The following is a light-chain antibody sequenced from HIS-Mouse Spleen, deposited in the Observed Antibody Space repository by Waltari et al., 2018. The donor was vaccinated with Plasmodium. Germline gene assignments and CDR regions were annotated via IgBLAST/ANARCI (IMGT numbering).Light chain of an antibody. V-gene: IGKV1-33*01. CDR3: QQYDNLPPLFT. CDR2: DAS. CDR1: QDISNY. Sequence: DIQMTQSPSSLSASVGDRVTITCQASQDISNYLNWYQQKPGKAPKLLIYDASNLETGVPSRFSGSGSGTDLTFTISSLQPEDIATYYCQQYDNLPPLFTFGPGTKVDSK. J-gene: IGKJ3*01.